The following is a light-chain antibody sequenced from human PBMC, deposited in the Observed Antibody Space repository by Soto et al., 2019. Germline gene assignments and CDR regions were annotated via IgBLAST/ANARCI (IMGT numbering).Light chain of an antibody. V-gene: IGKV1-39*01. J-gene: IGKJ1*01. CDR3: QQSYSTFKT. CDR1: QTISSY. Sequence: DVQMTQSPSSLSASVGDIVTITCRASQTISSYLNWYQQKPGKAPKLLIYAASSLKSGVPSRFSGSGSGTEFTFTISSLQPEDFATYYCQQSYSTFKTFGQGTKVEMK. CDR2: AAS.